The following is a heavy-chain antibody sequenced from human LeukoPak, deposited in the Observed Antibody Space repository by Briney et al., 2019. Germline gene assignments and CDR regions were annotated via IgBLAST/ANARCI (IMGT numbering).Heavy chain of an antibody. CDR1: GFTVSSNY. V-gene: IGHV3-66*01. Sequence: PGGSLRLSCAASGFTVSSNYMSWVRQAPGKGLEWVSVIYSGGTTYYADSVKGRFTISRDNSKNTLYLQMNSLRAENTAVYYCARDLRVVITGEGAFDIWGQGTMVTVSS. J-gene: IGHJ3*02. CDR2: IYSGGTT. D-gene: IGHD3-22*01. CDR3: ARDLRVVITGEGAFDI.